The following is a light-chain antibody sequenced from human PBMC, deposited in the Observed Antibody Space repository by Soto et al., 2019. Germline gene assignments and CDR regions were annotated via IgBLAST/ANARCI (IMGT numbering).Light chain of an antibody. CDR2: AAS. Sequence: DIQMTQSPSSLSASVGDRVAITCLASQSISTYLNWYQQKPGKAPKVLIYAASNLQSGVPPRFSGSGSGTDFTLTISSLEPEDFAVYYCQQRSNWPRITFGQGTRLEIK. J-gene: IGKJ5*01. CDR1: QSISTY. CDR3: QQRSNWPRIT. V-gene: IGKV1-39*01.